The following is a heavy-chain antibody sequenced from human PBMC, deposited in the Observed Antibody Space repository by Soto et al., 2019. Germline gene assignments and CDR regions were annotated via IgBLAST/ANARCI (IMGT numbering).Heavy chain of an antibody. CDR1: GGTFSSYA. Sequence: QVQLVQSGAEVKKPGSSVKVSCKASGGTFSSYAISWVRQAPGQGLEWMGGIIPIFGTANYAQKFQGRVTIKADESTSTAYMELRSLGSEDTAVYYCARGSRYVGIYYYYGLHVWGQGTTVTVSS. J-gene: IGHJ6*02. D-gene: IGHD1-20*01. V-gene: IGHV1-69*01. CDR2: IIPIFGTA. CDR3: ARGSRYVGIYYYYGLHV.